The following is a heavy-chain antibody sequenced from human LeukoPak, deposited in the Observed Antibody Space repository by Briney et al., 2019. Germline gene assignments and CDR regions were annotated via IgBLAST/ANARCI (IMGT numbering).Heavy chain of an antibody. J-gene: IGHJ4*02. CDR2: INPNSGGT. Sequence: ASVKVSCKASGYTFTGYYMHWVRQAPGQGLEWMGWINPNSGGTNYAQKFQGRVTMTRDTSISTAYMELSRLRSDDTAVYYCVRDTYYYDSSGLFDYWGQGTLVTVSS. D-gene: IGHD3-22*01. CDR3: VRDTYYYDSSGLFDY. CDR1: GYTFTGYY. V-gene: IGHV1-2*02.